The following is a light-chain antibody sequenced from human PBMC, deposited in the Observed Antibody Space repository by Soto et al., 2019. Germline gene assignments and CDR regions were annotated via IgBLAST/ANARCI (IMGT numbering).Light chain of an antibody. CDR2: DAS. J-gene: IGKJ1*01. CDR3: QQYGGSPRT. CDR1: QSVSSN. V-gene: IGKV3-20*01. Sequence: EIVLTQSPGTLSLSPGERATLSCRASQSVSSNLAWYQQKPGQAPRLLIYDASNRATGIPDRFSGSGSGTDFTLTIGRLEPEDFTVYYCQQYGGSPRTFGQGTKVDIK.